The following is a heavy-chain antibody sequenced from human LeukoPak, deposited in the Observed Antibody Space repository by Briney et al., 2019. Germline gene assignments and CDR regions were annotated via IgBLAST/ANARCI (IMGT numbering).Heavy chain of an antibody. CDR3: ARAGWLMVYATIDY. V-gene: IGHV1-18*01. J-gene: IGHJ4*02. D-gene: IGHD2-8*01. Sequence: ASVKVSCKASGYTFTSYGISWVRQAPGQGLEWMGWISAYNGNTNYAQNLQGRVTMTTDTSTSTAYMELRSLRSDDAAVYYCARAGWLMVYATIDYWGQGTLVTVPS. CDR2: ISAYNGNT. CDR1: GYTFTSYG.